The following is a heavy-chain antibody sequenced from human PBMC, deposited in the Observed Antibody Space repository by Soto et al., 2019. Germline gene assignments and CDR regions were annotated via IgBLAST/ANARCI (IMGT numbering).Heavy chain of an antibody. Sequence: TLSLTCDVSGDTISTVGYTWAWIREPPGEALEGIGHAYHGGNSYYNPSLKSRVTISVDTSKNQFSLKLSSVTAADTAVYYWARREREAGTEWGFDPWGQGTLVT. CDR3: ARREREAGTEWGFDP. D-gene: IGHD6-13*01. J-gene: IGHJ5*02. CDR2: AYHGGNS. CDR1: GDTISTVGYT. V-gene: IGHV4-30-2*01.